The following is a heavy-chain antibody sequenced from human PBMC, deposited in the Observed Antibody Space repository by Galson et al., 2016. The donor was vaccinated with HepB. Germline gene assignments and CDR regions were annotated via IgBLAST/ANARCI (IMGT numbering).Heavy chain of an antibody. CDR3: ATDSGLSPYFDWSGGH. J-gene: IGHJ4*02. V-gene: IGHV3-15*01. CDR2: IKTKTGGGTT. D-gene: IGHD3-9*01. Sequence: SLRLSCAASGFSFSQAWMSWVRQAPGKGLEWVGRIKTKTGGGTTDFAAPVTGRFTISRADSKTTLYLQMNSLKAEDTAVYYCATDSGLSPYFDWSGGHWGQGTLVTVSS. CDR1: GFSFSQAW.